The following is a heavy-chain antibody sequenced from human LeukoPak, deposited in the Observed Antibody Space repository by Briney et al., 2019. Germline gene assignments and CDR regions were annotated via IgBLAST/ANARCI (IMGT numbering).Heavy chain of an antibody. D-gene: IGHD2-2*01. CDR1: GGTFSSYA. CDR2: IIPILGIA. CDR3: ARDGDDVVVPAALHYGMDV. V-gene: IGHV1-69*04. Sequence: SVKVSCKASGGTFSSYAISWVRQAPGQGLEWMGRIIPILGIANYAQKFQGRVTITADKSTSTAYMELSSLRSEDTAVYYCARDGDDVVVPAALHYGMDVWGQGTTVTVSS. J-gene: IGHJ6*02.